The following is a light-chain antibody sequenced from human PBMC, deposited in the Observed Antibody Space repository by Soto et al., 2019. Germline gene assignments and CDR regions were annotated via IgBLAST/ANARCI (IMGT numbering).Light chain of an antibody. Sequence: VSVVAAPVQKITISCTGTSSDVGSYNLVSWYQQHPGKAPKLMIYEGSKRPSGVSNRFSGSKSGNTASLTISGLQAEDEADYYCCSYAGSSLGVFGTGTKVTVL. V-gene: IGLV2-23*01. CDR3: CSYAGSSLGV. CDR2: EGS. CDR1: SSDVGSYNL. J-gene: IGLJ1*01.